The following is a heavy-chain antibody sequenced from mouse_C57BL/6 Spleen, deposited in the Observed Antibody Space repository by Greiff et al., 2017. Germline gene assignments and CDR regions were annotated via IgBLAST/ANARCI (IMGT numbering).Heavy chain of an antibody. Sequence: VQGVESGPGLVAPSQSLSITCTVSGFSLTSYGVSWVRQPPGKGLEWLGVIWGDGSTNYHSALISRLSIRKDNSKSQGFLKLNSLQTDYTATYYCAKQGTRGYFDVWGTGTTVTVSS. CDR3: AKQGTRGYFDV. CDR1: GFSLTSYG. D-gene: IGHD3-3*01. CDR2: IWGDGST. J-gene: IGHJ1*03. V-gene: IGHV2-3*01.